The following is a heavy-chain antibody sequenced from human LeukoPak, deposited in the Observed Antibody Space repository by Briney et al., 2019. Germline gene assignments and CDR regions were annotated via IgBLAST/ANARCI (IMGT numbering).Heavy chain of an antibody. CDR3: AREGLGYCIGGSCSAFDY. V-gene: IGHV4-59*01. D-gene: IGHD2-15*01. Sequence: SETLSLTCTVSGGSISSYYWSWIRQPPGKGLEWIGYIYYSGSTSYKPSLKSRVTISVDTSKNQFSLKLRSVTAADTAVYYCAREGLGYCIGGSCSAFDYWGQGTLVTVSS. J-gene: IGHJ4*02. CDR2: IYYSGST. CDR1: GGSISSYY.